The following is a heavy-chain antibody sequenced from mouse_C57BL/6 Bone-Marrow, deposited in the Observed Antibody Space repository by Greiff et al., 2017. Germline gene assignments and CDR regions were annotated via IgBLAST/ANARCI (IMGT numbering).Heavy chain of an antibody. Sequence: QVQLQQSGPELVKPGASVKISCKASGYAFSSSWMNWVKQRPGKGLEWIGRIYPGDGDTNYNGKFKGKATLTADKSSSTAYMQLSSLTSVDSAVYFCARDYYGCYGYFDVWGTGTTVTVSS. CDR1: GYAFSSSW. D-gene: IGHD1-1*01. V-gene: IGHV1-82*01. CDR2: IYPGDGDT. CDR3: ARDYYGCYGYFDV. J-gene: IGHJ1*03.